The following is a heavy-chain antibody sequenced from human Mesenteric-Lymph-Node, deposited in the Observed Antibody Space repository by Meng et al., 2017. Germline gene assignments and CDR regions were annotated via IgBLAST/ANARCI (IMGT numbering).Heavy chain of an antibody. CDR3: ARRRFRPPNYNGSGSYYTLNDAFDI. CDR1: GFTFSSYA. CDR2: ISGSGGST. D-gene: IGHD3-10*01. J-gene: IGHJ3*02. Sequence: GESLKISCAASGFTFSSYAMSWVRQAPGKGLEWVSAISGSGGSTYYADSVKGRFTISRDNSKNTLYLQMNSLRAEDTAVYYCARRRFRPPNYNGSGSYYTLNDAFDIWGQGTMVTVSS. V-gene: IGHV3-23*01.